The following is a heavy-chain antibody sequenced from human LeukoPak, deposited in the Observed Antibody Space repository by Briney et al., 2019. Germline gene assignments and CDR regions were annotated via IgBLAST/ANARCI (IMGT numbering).Heavy chain of an antibody. J-gene: IGHJ4*02. CDR2: ISGSGGHT. D-gene: IGHD3-22*01. V-gene: IGHV3-23*01. CDR3: AKFRYHSNDNNYLDFNY. Sequence: RGSLRLSCAASGLTFSTYAMGWVRQAPGKGPDWVSSISGSGGHTYFADSVRGRFTISRDNSKNTLDLQMNSLKVEDTAVYYCAKFRYHSNDNNYLDFNYWGQGTLVTVSS. CDR1: GLTFSTYA.